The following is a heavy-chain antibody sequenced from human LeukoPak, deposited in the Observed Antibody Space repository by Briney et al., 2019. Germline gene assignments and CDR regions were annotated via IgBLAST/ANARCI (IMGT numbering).Heavy chain of an antibody. Sequence: SETLSLTCTVSGGSISSYYWSWIRQPPGKGLEWIGYIYNSGSTSHNPSLRSRVTISVDTSKNQFSLKLSSVTAADTAVYYCAKSWRPRRWPDSFDPWGQGTLVTVSS. CDR1: GGSISSYY. D-gene: IGHD5-24*01. J-gene: IGHJ5*02. CDR3: AKSWRPRRWPDSFDP. V-gene: IGHV4-59*01. CDR2: IYNSGST.